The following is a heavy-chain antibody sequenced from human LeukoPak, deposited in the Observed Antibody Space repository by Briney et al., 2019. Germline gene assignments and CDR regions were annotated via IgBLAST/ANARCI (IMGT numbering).Heavy chain of an antibody. D-gene: IGHD6-13*01. V-gene: IGHV5-51*01. CDR3: ARRTIAAAGKYYFDY. CDR1: GYSFTSYW. Sequence: KVSCKGSGYSFTSYWIGWVRQMPGKGLEWMGIIYPGDSDTRYSPSFQGQVTISADKSISTAYLQWSSLKASDTAMYYCARRTIAAAGKYYFDYWGQGTLVTVSS. J-gene: IGHJ4*02. CDR2: IYPGDSDT.